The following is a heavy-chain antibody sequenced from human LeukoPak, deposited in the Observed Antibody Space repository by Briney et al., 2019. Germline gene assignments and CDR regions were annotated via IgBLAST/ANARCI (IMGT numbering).Heavy chain of an antibody. V-gene: IGHV3-23*01. CDR2: ISGSGGST. D-gene: IGHD3-22*01. CDR1: GFTFSSYA. CDR3: ANLNYYDSSMED. J-gene: IGHJ4*02. Sequence: GGSLRLSCAASGFTFSSYAMSWVRQAPGKGLEWVSAISGSGGSTYYTDSVKGRFTISRDNSKNTLYLQMNSLRAEDTAVYYCANLNYYDSSMEDWGQGTLVTVSS.